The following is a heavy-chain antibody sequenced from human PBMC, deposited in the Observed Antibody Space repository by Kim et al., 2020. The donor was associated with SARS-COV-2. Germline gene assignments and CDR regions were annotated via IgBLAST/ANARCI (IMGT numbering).Heavy chain of an antibody. CDR3: AALQAGSWYAY. Sequence: GGSLRLSCAASGFTFSSYGMHWVRQAPGKGLEWVAVISYDGSNKYYADSVKGRFTISRDNSKNTLYLQMNSLRAEDTAVYYCAALQAGSWYAYWGQGTLVTVSS. CDR2: ISYDGSNK. D-gene: IGHD6-13*01. CDR1: GFTFSSYG. J-gene: IGHJ4*02. V-gene: IGHV3-33*05.